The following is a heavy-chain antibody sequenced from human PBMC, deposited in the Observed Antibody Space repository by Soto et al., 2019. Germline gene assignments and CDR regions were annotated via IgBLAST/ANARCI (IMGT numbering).Heavy chain of an antibody. J-gene: IGHJ6*03. CDR3: ASAGSNYYGSGSYYYYYYMDV. CDR1: GGSISSYY. CDR2: IYYSGST. D-gene: IGHD3-10*01. V-gene: IGHV4-59*08. Sequence: SETLSLTCTGSGGSISSYYWSWVRQPPGKGLEWIGYIYYSGSTNSNPSLKSRVTISVDTSKNQFSLKLSSVTAADTAVYYCASAGSNYYGSGSYYYYYYMDVWGKGTTVTVSS.